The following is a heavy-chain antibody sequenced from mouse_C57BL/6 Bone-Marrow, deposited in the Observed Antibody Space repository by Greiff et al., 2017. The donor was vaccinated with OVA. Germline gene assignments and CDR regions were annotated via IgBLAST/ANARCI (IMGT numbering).Heavy chain of an antibody. CDR2: ISSGGSYT. Sequence: EVMLVESGGDLVKPGGSLKLSCAASGFTFSSYGMSWVRQTPDKRLEWVATISSGGSYTYYPDSVKGRFTISRDNAKNTLYLQMSRLKSEVTAMYYCTRHPIYYYGSDYWGQGTTLTVTS. V-gene: IGHV5-6*01. CDR3: TRHPIYYYGSDY. D-gene: IGHD1-1*01. J-gene: IGHJ2*01. CDR1: GFTFSSYG.